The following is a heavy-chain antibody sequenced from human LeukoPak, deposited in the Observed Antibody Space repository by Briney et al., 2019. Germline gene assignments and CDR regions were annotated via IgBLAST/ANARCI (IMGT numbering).Heavy chain of an antibody. D-gene: IGHD3-16*01. CDR2: IYHSGST. J-gene: IGHJ5*02. CDR1: GYSISSGYY. V-gene: IGHV4-38-2*02. CDR3: ARPYDYVSSWFDP. Sequence: SETLSLTCTVSGYSISSGYYWGWIRQPPGKGLEWIGSIYHSGSTYYNPSLKSRVTISVDTSKNQFSLKLSSVTAADTAVYYCARPYDYVSSWFDPWGQGTLVTVSS.